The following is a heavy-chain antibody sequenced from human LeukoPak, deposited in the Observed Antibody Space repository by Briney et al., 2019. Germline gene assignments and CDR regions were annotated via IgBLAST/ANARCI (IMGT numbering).Heavy chain of an antibody. D-gene: IGHD3-10*01. V-gene: IGHV3-66*01. Sequence: PGGSLRLSCAASGFTVSSNYMSWVRQAPGKGLEWVSVIYSGGSTYYADSVKGRFTISRDNSKNTLYLQMNSLRAEDTAVYYCAKDDYGYWFDPWGQGTRVTVSS. CDR2: IYSGGST. CDR3: AKDDYGYWFDP. CDR1: GFTVSSNY. J-gene: IGHJ5*02.